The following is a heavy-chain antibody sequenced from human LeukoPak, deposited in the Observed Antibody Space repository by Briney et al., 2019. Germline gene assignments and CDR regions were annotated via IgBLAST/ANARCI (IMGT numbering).Heavy chain of an antibody. CDR2: ISYDGSNK. J-gene: IGHJ4*02. CDR3: AKDFTSGWTADLFDY. Sequence: PGGSLRLSCAASGFTFSSYSMNWVRQAPGKGLEWVAVISYDGSNKYYADSVKGRFTISRDNSKNTLYLQMNSLRAEDTAVYYCAKDFTSGWTADLFDYWGQGTLVTVSS. V-gene: IGHV3-30*18. CDR1: GFTFSSYS. D-gene: IGHD6-19*01.